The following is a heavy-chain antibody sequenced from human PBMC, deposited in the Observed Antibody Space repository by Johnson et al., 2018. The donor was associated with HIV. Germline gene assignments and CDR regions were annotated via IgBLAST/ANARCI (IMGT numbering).Heavy chain of an antibody. Sequence: QVQLVESGGGVVQPGRSLRLSCAASGFTFSSYAMHWVRQAPGKGLEWVAVIYSGGITYYADSVKGRFTISRDNSKNTLYLQMNSLRAEDTALYYCAKDIEATPDAFDIWGQGTMVTVSS. D-gene: IGHD3-16*02. V-gene: IGHV3-NL1*01. J-gene: IGHJ3*02. CDR2: IYSGGIT. CDR1: GFTFSSYA. CDR3: AKDIEATPDAFDI.